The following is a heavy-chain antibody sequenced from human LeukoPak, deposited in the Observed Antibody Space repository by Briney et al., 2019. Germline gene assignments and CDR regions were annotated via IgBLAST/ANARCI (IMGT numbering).Heavy chain of an antibody. J-gene: IGHJ2*01. CDR3: ARGGGPWYFEL. Sequence: PSETLSLTCTVTGASIHSHYWSWIRQPPGKGLEWIGEINHSGSTNYNPSLKSRITISVDTSKNQFSLKLSSVTAADTAVYYCARGGGPWYFELWGRGTLVTVSS. V-gene: IGHV4-34*01. CDR2: INHSGST. CDR1: GASIHSHY. D-gene: IGHD3-10*01.